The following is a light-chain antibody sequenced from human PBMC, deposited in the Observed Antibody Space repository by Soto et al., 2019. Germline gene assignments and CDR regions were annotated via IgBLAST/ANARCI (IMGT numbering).Light chain of an antibody. CDR2: KAS. J-gene: IGKJ1*01. Sequence: DIQMTQSPSPLSGSVGDRVTITCRASQTISSWLAWYQQKPGKAPKLLIYKASTLKSGVPSRFSGSGSGTECTLTISSLQPDDVATYYCQHYNSYSEAFGQGTKVELK. CDR1: QTISSW. V-gene: IGKV1-5*03. CDR3: QHYNSYSEA.